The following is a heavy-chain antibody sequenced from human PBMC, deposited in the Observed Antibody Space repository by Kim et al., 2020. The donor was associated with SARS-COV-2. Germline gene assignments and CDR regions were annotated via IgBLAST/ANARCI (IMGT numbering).Heavy chain of an antibody. CDR1: GFTLGTYD. CDR2: INRRGDKT. Sequence: GGSLRLSCAASGFTLGTYDMNWVRQAPGKGLEWVSNINRRGDKTKYADSVKGRFTISRDNSKNTLYLQMDSLRADDTATYYCVKDHYDSFYTSDAYLGFDYCGQGTLVTVSA. D-gene: IGHD3-16*01. J-gene: IGHJ4*02. CDR3: VKDHYDSFYTSDAYLGFDY. V-gene: IGHV3-23*01.